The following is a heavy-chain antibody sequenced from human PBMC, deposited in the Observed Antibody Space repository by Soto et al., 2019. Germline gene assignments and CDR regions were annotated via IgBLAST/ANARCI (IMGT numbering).Heavy chain of an antibody. J-gene: IGHJ4*02. D-gene: IGHD4-17*01. Sequence: QVQLVQSGAEVKKPGSSVKVSCKASGGTFSSYAISWVRQAPGQGLEWMGGIIPIFGTANYAQKFQGRVPMTADDYTSTAYMELSSLRSEDTAVYYCARVGGPTTVTTEDYWGQGTLVTVSS. CDR3: ARVGGPTTVTTEDY. CDR2: IIPIFGTA. V-gene: IGHV1-69*01. CDR1: GGTFSSYA.